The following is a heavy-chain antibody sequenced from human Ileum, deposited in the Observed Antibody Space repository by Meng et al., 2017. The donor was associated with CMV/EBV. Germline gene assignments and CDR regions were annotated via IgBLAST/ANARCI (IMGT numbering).Heavy chain of an antibody. CDR1: GFTFSRYG. V-gene: IGHV3-33*06. CDR2: IWYDGSNQ. D-gene: IGHD1-1*01. Sequence: ASGFTFSRYGMHWVRQAPGKGLELVAVIWYDGSNQYYADSVKGRFTISRDNSKNTLYLQMNSLRAEDTAVYYCAKDRVPGGTGWFDPWGQGTLVTVSS. J-gene: IGHJ5*02. CDR3: AKDRVPGGTGWFDP.